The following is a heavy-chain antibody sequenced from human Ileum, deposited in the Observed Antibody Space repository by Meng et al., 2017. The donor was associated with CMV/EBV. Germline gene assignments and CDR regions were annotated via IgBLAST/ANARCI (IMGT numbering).Heavy chain of an antibody. V-gene: IGHV1-2*06. D-gene: IGHD6-19*01. J-gene: IGHJ4*02. CDR3: AREGLTIAVADYYFDY. CDR2: VNPNSGGT. Sequence: GYPFTDYYVHWVRQAPGQGLEWMGRVNPNSGGTNYAQKFHGRVPMTRDTSISTAYMELRDLTSDDSAVYYCAREGLTIAVADYYFDYWGQGTLVTVSS. CDR1: GYPFTDYY.